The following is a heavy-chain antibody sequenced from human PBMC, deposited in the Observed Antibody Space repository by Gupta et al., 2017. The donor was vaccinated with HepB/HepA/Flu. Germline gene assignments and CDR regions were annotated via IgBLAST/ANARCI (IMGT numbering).Heavy chain of an antibody. CDR2: MRVQSNNYAT. CDR1: GFTFIGVA. CDR3: ARQEGFGLDV. Sequence: EVHLEESGGGLVQPGGSVKLSCAASGFTFIGVAFQWVRQAPGKWLEWVGRMRVQSNNYATSLGASVKGRFSISRDDLKSVAYLQMSSLKSDDTATYYCARQEGFGLDVWGQGTTVTVSS. V-gene: IGHV3-73*01. J-gene: IGHJ6*02.